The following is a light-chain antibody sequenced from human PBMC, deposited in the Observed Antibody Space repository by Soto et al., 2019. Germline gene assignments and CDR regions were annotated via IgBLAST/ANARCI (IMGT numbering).Light chain of an antibody. J-gene: IGLJ2*01. CDR3: AAWDDSLHGPV. CDR2: SNN. Sequence: QAVVTQPPSASGTPGQRVTISCSGRSSNIGSNTVNWYQQLPGTAPKLLIYSNNQRPSGVPDRFSGSKSGTSASLAISGLQSEDEADYYCAAWDDSLHGPVFGGGTKLTVL. V-gene: IGLV1-44*01. CDR1: SSNIGSNT.